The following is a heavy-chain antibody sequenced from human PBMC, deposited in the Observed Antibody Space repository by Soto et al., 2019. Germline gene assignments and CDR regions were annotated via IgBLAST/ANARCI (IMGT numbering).Heavy chain of an antibody. CDR3: AKVRTTVTTVDAFDI. CDR1: GFTFDDYA. D-gene: IGHD4-17*01. V-gene: IGHV3-9*01. CDR2: ISWNSGSI. J-gene: IGHJ3*02. Sequence: EVQLVESGGGLVQPGRSLRLSCAASGFTFDDYAMHWVRQAPGKGLEGVSGISWNSGSIGYADSVKGRFPISRDNAKNSMYLQMNSLRAEDTALYYCAKVRTTVTTVDAFDIWGQGTMVTVSS.